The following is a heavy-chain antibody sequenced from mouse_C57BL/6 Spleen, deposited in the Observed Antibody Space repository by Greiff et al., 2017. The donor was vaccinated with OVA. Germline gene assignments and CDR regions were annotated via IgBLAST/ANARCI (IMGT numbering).Heavy chain of an antibody. V-gene: IGHV1-55*01. J-gene: IGHJ4*01. Sequence: QVQLKQPGAELVKPGASVKMSCKASGYTFTSYWITWVKQRPGQGLEWIGDIYPGSGSTNYNEKFKSKATLTVDTSSSTAYMQLSSLTSEDSAVYYCARWNWDGNYAMDYWGQGTSVTVSS. D-gene: IGHD4-1*01. CDR1: GYTFTSYW. CDR2: IYPGSGST. CDR3: ARWNWDGNYAMDY.